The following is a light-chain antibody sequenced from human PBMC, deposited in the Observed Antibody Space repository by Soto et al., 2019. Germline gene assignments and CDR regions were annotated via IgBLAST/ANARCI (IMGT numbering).Light chain of an antibody. Sequence: EFVLTQDPATLCLSSGERATLSCRASQSVTSYLAWYQQKPGEAPRLLIYDVSNRATGIPAMFSGSGSGTDFTLTLSSLEPEDVAVYYCQQSGTFSGGTKVDIK. V-gene: IGKV3-11*01. CDR2: DVS. CDR1: QSVTSY. CDR3: QQSGT. J-gene: IGKJ4*01.